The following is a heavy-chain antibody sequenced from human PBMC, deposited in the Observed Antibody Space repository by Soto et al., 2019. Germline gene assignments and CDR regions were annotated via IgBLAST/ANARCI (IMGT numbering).Heavy chain of an antibody. CDR1: GYKFGSAW. J-gene: IGHJ4*02. D-gene: IGHD3-3*02. Sequence: GESLKISCKGVGYKFGSAWIGWVRQMPGKGLEWMGIIKPGTSDIRYSPSCRGHVTISADEAVSTAYLQWSSLKASDTAMYYCARQLSHICDSWGQGTLVIVSS. V-gene: IGHV5-51*01. CDR2: IKPGTSDI. CDR3: ARQLSHICDS.